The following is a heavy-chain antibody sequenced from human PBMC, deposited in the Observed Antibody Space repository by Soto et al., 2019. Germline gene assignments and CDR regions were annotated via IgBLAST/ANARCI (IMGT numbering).Heavy chain of an antibody. CDR3: XXXCSGVSCLP. Sequence: EVQLLESGGGLVQPGGSLRLSCAASRFTFSSYAMTWVRQAPGKGLEWVSAISDSADSTYYADSVRGRFTVSRDKSKXXXXXXXXXXXXXXXXXXXXXXXCSGVSCLPWGQGTLVTVSS. CDR1: RFTFSSYA. D-gene: IGHD2-15*01. CDR2: ISDSADST. V-gene: IGHV3-23*01. J-gene: IGHJ5*02.